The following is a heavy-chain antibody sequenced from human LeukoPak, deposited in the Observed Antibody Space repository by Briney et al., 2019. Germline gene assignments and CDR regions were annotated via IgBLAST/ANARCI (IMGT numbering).Heavy chain of an antibody. V-gene: IGHV3-9*01. CDR1: GFTFYDYA. D-gene: IGHD3-10*01. CDR2: ISWNSGSI. J-gene: IGHJ4*02. Sequence: SLRLSCAASGFTFYDYAMNWVRQAPGTGLEWVSGISWNSGSIGYADSVKGRFTISRDNAKNSLYLQMNSLRAEDTALYYCAKDKAMVRGGDLEYWGQGTLVTVSS. CDR3: AKDKAMVRGGDLEY.